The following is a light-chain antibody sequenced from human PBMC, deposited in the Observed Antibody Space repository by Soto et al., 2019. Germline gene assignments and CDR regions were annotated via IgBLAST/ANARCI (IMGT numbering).Light chain of an antibody. Sequence: LTQYPGTLSLSPGERASLSCWSSQSVITTYFTWYQQTPDQAPRLLIYGASSRATGIPDSCSGRSSGTDFRLTFSILDPEFSAVYYCQQHGVSPITFGQGTLLEI. CDR3: QQHGVSPIT. J-gene: IGKJ5*01. CDR1: QSVITTY. CDR2: GAS. V-gene: IGKV3-20*01.